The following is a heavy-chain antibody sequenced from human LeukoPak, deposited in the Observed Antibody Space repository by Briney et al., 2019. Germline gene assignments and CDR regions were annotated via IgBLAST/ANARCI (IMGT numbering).Heavy chain of an antibody. Sequence: SETLSLTCSISGGAVTSHYWTWIRQPPGKGLEWIGHFYNSGSAKYNSSLKSRVAISVDTSKNQFFLSLTSLTAADTAVYYCARGRIAKIVVVHSFSYGMDVWGQGTTVTVSS. J-gene: IGHJ6*02. CDR2: FYNSGSA. D-gene: IGHD3-22*01. V-gene: IGHV4-4*07. CDR3: ARGRIAKIVVVHSFSYGMDV. CDR1: GGAVTSHY.